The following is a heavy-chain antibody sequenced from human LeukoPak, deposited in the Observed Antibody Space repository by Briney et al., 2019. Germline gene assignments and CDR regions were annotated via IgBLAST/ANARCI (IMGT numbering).Heavy chain of an antibody. D-gene: IGHD5-18*01. Sequence: GGSLRLSCAASEFTFSSYNLNWVRQAPGKGLEWVSSISSSSSIVYYADSVKGRFTISRDNAKNSLYLQMNSLRAEDTAVYYCARIGGYSYGSFDYWGQGTLVTVSS. CDR1: EFTFSSYN. CDR3: ARIGGYSYGSFDY. CDR2: ISSSSSIV. V-gene: IGHV3-48*01. J-gene: IGHJ4*02.